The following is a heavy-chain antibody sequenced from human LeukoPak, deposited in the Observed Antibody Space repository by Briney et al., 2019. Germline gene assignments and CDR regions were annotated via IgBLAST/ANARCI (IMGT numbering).Heavy chain of an antibody. Sequence: GGSLRLSCAASGFTFSNYGMNWVRQAPGKGLEWVSALSSSGGSTYYADSVKGRFTISRDNAKNSLLLQMNSLRAEDTAVYYCARGTPTTRDFDYWGQGTLVTVSS. J-gene: IGHJ4*02. V-gene: IGHV3-21*01. D-gene: IGHD4-11*01. CDR1: GFTFSNYG. CDR2: LSSSGGST. CDR3: ARGTPTTRDFDY.